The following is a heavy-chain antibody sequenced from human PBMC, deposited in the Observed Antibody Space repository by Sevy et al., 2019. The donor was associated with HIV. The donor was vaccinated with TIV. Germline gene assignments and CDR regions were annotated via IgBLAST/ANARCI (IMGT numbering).Heavy chain of an antibody. J-gene: IGHJ5*02. Sequence: ASVKVSCKASGYTFSYYAVHWVRQAPGQRLEWMGWINTANGNTKYSQKFQGRLTITRDTSASIVYMQLSSLRSEDTAVYYCARDPRGLPAAMMGWFDPWGQGTLVTVSS. CDR1: GYTFSYYA. CDR2: INTANGNT. CDR3: ARDPRGLPAAMMGWFDP. D-gene: IGHD2-2*01. V-gene: IGHV1-3*04.